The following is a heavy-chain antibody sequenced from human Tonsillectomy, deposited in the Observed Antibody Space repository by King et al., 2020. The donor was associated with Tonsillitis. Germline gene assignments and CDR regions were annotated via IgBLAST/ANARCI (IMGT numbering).Heavy chain of an antibody. CDR2: IDPSDSYT. D-gene: IGHD3-10*01. Sequence: DVQLVESGAEVKKPGESLRISCTGSGYSFGSYWITWVRQMPGKGLEWMGRIDPSDSYTYYSPSFQGHVTFSADESNNAAYLQWSSLKASDTGMYYCARLDHYDGSGSSPFGMDVWGQGTPVTVSS. V-gene: IGHV5-10-1*03. CDR3: ARLDHYDGSGSSPFGMDV. CDR1: GYSFGSYW. J-gene: IGHJ6*02.